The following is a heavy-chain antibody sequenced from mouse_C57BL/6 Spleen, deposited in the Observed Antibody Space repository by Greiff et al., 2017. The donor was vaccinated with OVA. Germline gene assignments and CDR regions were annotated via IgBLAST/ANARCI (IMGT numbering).Heavy chain of an antibody. J-gene: IGHJ3*01. D-gene: IGHD1-1*01. V-gene: IGHV1-59*01. CDR2: IDPSDSYT. Sequence: QVHVKQPGAELVRPGTSVKLSCKASGYTFTSYWMHWVKQRPGQGLEWIGVIDPSDSYTNYNQKFKGKATLTVDTSSSTAYMQLSSLTSEDSAVYFCARRAPRGSSLFAYWGQGTLDTVSA. CDR1: GYTFTSYW. CDR3: ARRAPRGSSLFAY.